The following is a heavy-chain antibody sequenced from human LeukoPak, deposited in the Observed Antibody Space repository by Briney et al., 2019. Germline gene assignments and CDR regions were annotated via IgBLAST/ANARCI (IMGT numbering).Heavy chain of an antibody. CDR1: GFTFSDYY. CDR2: ISSSGSTI. D-gene: IGHD1-7*01. J-gene: IGHJ4*02. V-gene: IGHV3-11*04. CDR3: ARGPRYNWNSNYFPFDY. Sequence: GGSLSLSCAASGFTFSDYYMTWIRQAPGKGLEWVSYISSSGSTIYYADSVKGRFTISRDNAKNSLYLQMNSLRAEDTAVYYCARGPRYNWNSNYFPFDYWGQGTLVTVSS.